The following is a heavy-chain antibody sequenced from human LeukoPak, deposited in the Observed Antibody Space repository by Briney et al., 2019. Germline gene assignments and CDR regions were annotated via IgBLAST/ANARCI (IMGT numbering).Heavy chain of an antibody. D-gene: IGHD6-13*01. CDR3: ARDLSSSGLKTFDY. CDR2: ISSSSSYI. Sequence: PGGSLRLSCAASGFTFSSYSMNWVRQAPGKGLEWVSSISSSSSYIYYADPVKGRFTISRDNAKNSLYLQMNSLRAEDTAVYYCARDLSSSGLKTFDYWGQGTLVTVSS. J-gene: IGHJ4*02. V-gene: IGHV3-21*01. CDR1: GFTFSSYS.